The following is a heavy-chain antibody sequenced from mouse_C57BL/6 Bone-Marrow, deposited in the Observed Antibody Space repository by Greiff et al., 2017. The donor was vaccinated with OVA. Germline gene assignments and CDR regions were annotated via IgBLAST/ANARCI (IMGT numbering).Heavy chain of an antibody. CDR3: ARHEDPRLAWGFAY. CDR2: FYPGSGSI. Sequence: QVHVKQSGAELVKPGASVKLSCKASGYTFTEYTIHWVKQRSGQGLEWIGWFYPGSGSIKYNEKFKDKATLTADKSYSTVYMELSRLTSEDSAVYFCARHEDPRLAWGFAYWGQGTLVTVSA. V-gene: IGHV1-62-2*01. J-gene: IGHJ3*01. CDR1: GYTFTEYT. D-gene: IGHD6-1*01.